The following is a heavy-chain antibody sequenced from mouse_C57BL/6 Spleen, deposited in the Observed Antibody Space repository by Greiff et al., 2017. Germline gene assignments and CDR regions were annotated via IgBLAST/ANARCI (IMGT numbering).Heavy chain of an antibody. CDR1: GFSLTSYG. CDR2: IWGGGST. CDR3: DKKKGYYDAFAY. Sequence: VQLVESGPGLVAPSQSLSITCTVSGFSLTSYGVDWVRQPPGKGLEWLGVIWGGGSTNYNSALMSGLSISKDNSKSQVFLNMNSLQTDDTAMYYCDKKKGYYDAFAYGGQGTLVTVSA. V-gene: IGHV2-9*01. J-gene: IGHJ3*01. D-gene: IGHD2-4*01.